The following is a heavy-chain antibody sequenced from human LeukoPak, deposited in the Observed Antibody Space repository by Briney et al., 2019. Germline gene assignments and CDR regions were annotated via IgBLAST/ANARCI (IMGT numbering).Heavy chain of an antibody. CDR2: IYYSGST. CDR3: ARGHSIAARSRYYYYGMDV. CDR1: GGSISSSSYY. Sequence: SETLSLTCTVSGGSISSSSYYWGWIRQPPGKGLEWIGSIYYSGSTYYNPSLKSRVTISVDTSKNQFSLKLSSVTAADTAVYYCARGHSIAARSRYYYYGMDVWGQGTTVTVSS. D-gene: IGHD6-6*01. V-gene: IGHV4-39*01. J-gene: IGHJ6*02.